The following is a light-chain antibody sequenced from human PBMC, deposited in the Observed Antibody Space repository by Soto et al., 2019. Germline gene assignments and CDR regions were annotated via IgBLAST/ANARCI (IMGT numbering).Light chain of an antibody. CDR2: LNSDGSH. V-gene: IGLV4-69*01. CDR3: QTWGNGAHVV. J-gene: IGLJ2*01. Sequence: QPVLTQSPSASASLGASVKLTCTLSSGHSSYAIAWHQQQPEKGPRYLMKLNSDGSHSKGDGIPDRFSGSSSGAERYLTISSPQSEDGAGYYRQTWGNGAHVVFGGGTKVAVL. CDR1: SGHSSYA.